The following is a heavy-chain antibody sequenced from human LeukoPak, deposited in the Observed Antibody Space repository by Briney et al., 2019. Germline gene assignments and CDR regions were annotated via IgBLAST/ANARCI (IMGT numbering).Heavy chain of an antibody. CDR1: GGSISSYY. CDR3: ARGNGDSYFDY. D-gene: IGHD7-27*01. CDR2: IYTSGST. V-gene: IGHV4-4*07. Sequence: SETLSLTCTVSGGSISSYYYNWIRQPAGKRLEWIGRIYTSGSTNYNPSLKSRVTMSLDTSKNQFSLKLSSVTAADTAVYYCARGNGDSYFDYWGQGTLVTVSS. J-gene: IGHJ4*02.